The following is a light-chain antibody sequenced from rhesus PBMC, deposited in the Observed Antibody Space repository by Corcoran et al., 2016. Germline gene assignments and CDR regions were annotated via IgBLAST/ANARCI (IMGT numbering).Light chain of an antibody. V-gene: IGKV2-61*01. CDR3: MQHKAVPWT. CDR2: GGS. Sequence: DIVMTQTPLSLPVTPGEPASISCRSSQSLLHTDGYTYLDWYLQKPGESLQLLIYGGSNRASGVPDRFSGSGSGTEFTLKISKVEAEDVGVYYCMQHKAVPWTFGQGTKVEIK. CDR1: QSLLHTDGYTY. J-gene: IGKJ1*01.